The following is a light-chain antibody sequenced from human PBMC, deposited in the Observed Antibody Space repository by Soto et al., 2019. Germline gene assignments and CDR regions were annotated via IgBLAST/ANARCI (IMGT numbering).Light chain of an antibody. CDR1: HSVSNY. CDR3: QQYNNWPPWT. CDR2: DAS. J-gene: IGKJ1*01. V-gene: IGKV3-11*01. Sequence: IVLTQSPATLSLSPGERATVSCRASHSVSNYLAWYQKKPGQPPRLLIYDASNRATGIPARFSGSGSGTDFTLTISSLEAEDFAVYYCQQYNNWPPWTFGQGTKVDIK.